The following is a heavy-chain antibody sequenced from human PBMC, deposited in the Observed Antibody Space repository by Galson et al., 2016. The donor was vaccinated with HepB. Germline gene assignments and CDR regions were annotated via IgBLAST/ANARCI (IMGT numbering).Heavy chain of an antibody. V-gene: IGHV4-4*01. D-gene: IGHD2-21*01. CDR3: ASHCGGDCYNNLADAFDI. J-gene: IGHJ3*02. CDR2: IYYSGST. CDR1: GGSISSSNW. Sequence: ETLSLTCAVSGGSISSSNWWNWVRQPPGKGLEWIGDIYYSGSTYYDPSLKSRVSISVDTSKNQFSLRLSSVTAGDTAVYFCASHCGGDCYNNLADAFDIWGRGTMVTVSS.